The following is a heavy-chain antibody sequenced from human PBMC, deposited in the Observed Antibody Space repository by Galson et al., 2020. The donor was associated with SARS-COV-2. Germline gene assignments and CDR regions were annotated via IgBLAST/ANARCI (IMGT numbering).Heavy chain of an antibody. Sequence: SETLSLTCSVSGGSITTSSYYWGWIRQPPGKGLEWNGNIYHTGTTYYNPSLKDRVTISVDTSNNHFSLRLRSVTAAYTAMYYCANSKDFPGGFDPWCQGTLVTVPS. J-gene: IGHJ5*02. CDR1: GGSITTSSYY. V-gene: IGHV4-39*02. CDR3: ANSKDFPGGFDP. D-gene: IGHD3-10*01. CDR2: IYHTGTT.